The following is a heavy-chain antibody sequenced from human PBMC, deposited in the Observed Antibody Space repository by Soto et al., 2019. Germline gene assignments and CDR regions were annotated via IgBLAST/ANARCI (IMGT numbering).Heavy chain of an antibody. Sequence: SETLSLTCAVYGGSFSGYYWSWIRRPPGKGLEWIGEINHSGSTNYNPSLKSRVTISVDTSKNQFSLKLSSVTAADTAVYYCARGLRGLSWNYSHPSKNYYYGMDVWGQGTTVTVSS. CDR1: GGSFSGYY. V-gene: IGHV4-34*01. CDR2: INHSGST. J-gene: IGHJ6*01. CDR3: ARGLRGLSWNYSHPSKNYYYGMDV. D-gene: IGHD1-7*01.